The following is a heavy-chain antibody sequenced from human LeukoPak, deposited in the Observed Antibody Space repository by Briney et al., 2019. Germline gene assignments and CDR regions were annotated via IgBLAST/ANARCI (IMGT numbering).Heavy chain of an antibody. CDR2: INSSGSST. CDR1: GFTFSSYA. D-gene: IGHD3-22*01. J-gene: IGHJ4*02. V-gene: IGHV3-23*01. Sequence: GGCLRLSCAASGFTFSSYAMSWVRQAPGKGLDWVSAINSSGSSTYYADSVKGRFTISRDNSKNTLYLQMNRLRAEDTAVYNCAKDPHYDSSGYNYQGYFDYWGQGTLVTVS. CDR3: AKDPHYDSSGYNYQGYFDY.